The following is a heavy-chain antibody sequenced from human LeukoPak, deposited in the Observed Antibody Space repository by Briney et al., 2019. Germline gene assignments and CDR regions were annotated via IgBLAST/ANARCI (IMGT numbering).Heavy chain of an antibody. CDR3: TRGASGYGNFDY. V-gene: IGHV3-74*01. CDR1: GFSVGGYW. CDR2: INSDGSSI. Sequence: GGSLRLSCAASGFSVGGYWMHWVRQGPGMGLGWVSRINSDGSSISYADSVKGRFSISRDNAKNTLYLQMNSLRAEDTAVYYCTRGASGYGNFDYWGQGTLVTVSP. J-gene: IGHJ4*02. D-gene: IGHD5-12*01.